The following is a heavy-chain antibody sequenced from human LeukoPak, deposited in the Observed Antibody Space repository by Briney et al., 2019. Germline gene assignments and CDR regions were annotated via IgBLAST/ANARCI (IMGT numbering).Heavy chain of an antibody. CDR2: INPNSGGT. V-gene: IGHV1-2*02. J-gene: IGHJ6*03. D-gene: IGHD3-16*01. CDR3: AREGGIRSGTYYYYYYTDV. Sequence: ASVKVSCKASGYTFTGYYMHWVRQAPGQGLEWMGWINPNSGGTNYAQEFQGRVTTTRDTSISTAYMELSRLRSDDTAVYYCAREGGIRSGTYYYYYYTDVWGKGTTVTVSS. CDR1: GYTFTGYY.